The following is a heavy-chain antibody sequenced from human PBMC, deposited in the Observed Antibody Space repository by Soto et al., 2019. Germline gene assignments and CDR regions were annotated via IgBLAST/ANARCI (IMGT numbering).Heavy chain of an antibody. Sequence: SETLSLTCAVYGGSFSGYYWSWIRQPPGKGLEWIGEINHSGSTNYNPSLKSRVTISVGTSKNQFSLKLSSVTAADTAVYYCARGRRHPLDGGSGRFRTPQYYFDYWGQGTLVTVSS. CDR3: ARGRRHPLDGGSGRFRTPQYYFDY. D-gene: IGHD3-10*01. CDR1: GGSFSGYY. CDR2: INHSGST. V-gene: IGHV4-34*01. J-gene: IGHJ4*02.